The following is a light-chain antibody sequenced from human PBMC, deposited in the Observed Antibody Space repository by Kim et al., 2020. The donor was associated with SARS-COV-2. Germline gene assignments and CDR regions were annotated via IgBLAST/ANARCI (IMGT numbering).Light chain of an antibody. CDR2: GKN. V-gene: IGLV3-19*01. Sequence: ALGRAVRITSHEDTHRSYCASTYQQKPEQAPVLVIYGKNNRPSGIPDRFSGSSAGNTASLTITGAQAEDEADYYCNSRDSSGNRVFGGGTQLTVL. CDR1: THRSYC. J-gene: IGLJ2*01. CDR3: NSRDSSGNRV.